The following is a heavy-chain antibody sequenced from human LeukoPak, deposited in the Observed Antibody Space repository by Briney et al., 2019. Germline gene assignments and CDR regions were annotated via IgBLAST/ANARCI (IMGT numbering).Heavy chain of an antibody. Sequence: SVKVSCKASGGTFSSYAISWVRQAPEQGLEWMGGIIPIFGTANYAQKFQGRVTITADKSTSTAYMELSSLRSEDTAVYYCAGRPFSGYSSGWELDYWGQGTLVTVSS. J-gene: IGHJ4*02. CDR1: GGTFSSYA. CDR3: AGRPFSGYSSGWELDY. CDR2: IIPIFGTA. D-gene: IGHD6-19*01. V-gene: IGHV1-69*06.